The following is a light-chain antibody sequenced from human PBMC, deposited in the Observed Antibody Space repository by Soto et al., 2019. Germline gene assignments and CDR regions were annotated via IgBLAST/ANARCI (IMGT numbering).Light chain of an antibody. CDR1: SSDVGSYNR. V-gene: IGLV2-18*02. CDR2: EVS. J-gene: IGLJ2*01. Sequence: QSALTQPPSVSGSPGQSVTISCTGTSSDVGSYNRVSWYQQPPGTAPKLMIYEVSNRPSGVPDRFSGYKSGNTASLTISGLQAEDAADYYCSSYTSSSPVVFGGGTKLTVL. CDR3: SSYTSSSPVV.